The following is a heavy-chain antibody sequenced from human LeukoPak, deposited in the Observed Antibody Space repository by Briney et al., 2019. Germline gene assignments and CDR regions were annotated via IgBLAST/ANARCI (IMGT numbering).Heavy chain of an antibody. D-gene: IGHD6-19*01. CDR3: ARGATGSFRYSSGWPGDS. V-gene: IGHV3-7*01. Sequence: GGSLRLSCIASGFTLSDYWMSWVRQAPGKGREWVANIKQDESEKYYVDSVKGRFTISRDNAKNSLYLQMTSLRAEDTAVFYCARGATGSFRYSSGWPGDSWGQGTLVTVSS. CDR1: GFTLSDYW. CDR2: IKQDESEK. J-gene: IGHJ4*02.